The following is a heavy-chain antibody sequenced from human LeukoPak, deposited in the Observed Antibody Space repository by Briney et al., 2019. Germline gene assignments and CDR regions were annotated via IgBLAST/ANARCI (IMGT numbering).Heavy chain of an antibody. D-gene: IGHD2-8*02. CDR1: GFTFSDYY. CDR3: ARVGPNTDDAFDI. Sequence: GGSLRLSCAASGFTFSDYYMSWIRQAPGKGLEWVSYISSSGSTIYYADSVKGRFTISRDNAKNSLFLQMNSLRAEDTAVYYCARVGPNTDDAFDIWGQGTMVTVSS. V-gene: IGHV3-11*04. CDR2: ISSSGSTI. J-gene: IGHJ3*02.